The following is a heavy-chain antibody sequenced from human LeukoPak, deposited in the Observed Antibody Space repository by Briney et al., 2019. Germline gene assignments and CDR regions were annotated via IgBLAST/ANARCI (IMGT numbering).Heavy chain of an antibody. D-gene: IGHD2-21*01. J-gene: IGHJ5*02. CDR1: GYTFTGYY. V-gene: IGHV1-2*02. CDR3: ARLVGPIVVVIAMSENWFDP. CDR2: INPNSGGT. Sequence: ASVKVSCKASGYTFTGYYMHWVRQAPGQGLEWMGWINPNSGGTNYAQKFQGRVTMTRDTSISTAYMELSGLRSDDTAVYYCARLVGPIVVVIAMSENWFDPWGQGTLVTVSS.